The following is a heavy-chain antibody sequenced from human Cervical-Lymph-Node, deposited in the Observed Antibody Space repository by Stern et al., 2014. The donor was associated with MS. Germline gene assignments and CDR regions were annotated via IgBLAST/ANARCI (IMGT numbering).Heavy chain of an antibody. V-gene: IGHV1-69*01. CDR1: GDTFSNYA. J-gene: IGHJ4*02. D-gene: IGHD3-22*01. CDR3: ALRRNYYVF. Sequence: VQLVESGSEVKKPGSSVKVSCKPSGDTFSNYALSWVRQAPGQGLEWVGGLIPFYGATRYGRKFQGRVTITPEESTGTAFMELTNLTSDDTAIYYCALRRNYYVFWGQGTLITVSS. CDR2: LIPFYGAT.